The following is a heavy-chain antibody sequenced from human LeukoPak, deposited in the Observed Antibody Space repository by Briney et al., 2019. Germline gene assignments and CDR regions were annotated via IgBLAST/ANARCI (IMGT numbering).Heavy chain of an antibody. Sequence: ETLSLTCTVSGASFSSSTYYWGWIRQPPGKGLEWIGSIYYSGSTYYDPSLKSQVTMSVDTSKNQFSLKLSSVTAADTAVYYCARHAGGISATGTRPFDYWGQGTLVTVSS. CDR2: IYYSGST. CDR1: GASFSSSTYY. J-gene: IGHJ4*02. V-gene: IGHV4-39*01. D-gene: IGHD6-13*01. CDR3: ARHAGGISATGTRPFDY.